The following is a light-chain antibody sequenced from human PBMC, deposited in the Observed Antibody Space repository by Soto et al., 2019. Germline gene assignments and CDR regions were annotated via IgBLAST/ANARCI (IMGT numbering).Light chain of an antibody. CDR3: CSYAASSTFV. J-gene: IGLJ3*02. Sequence: SVLTQPASVSGSPGQSITISCTGTSSDVGSYNLVSWYQQHPGKAPKLMIYEGSKRPSGVSNHFSGSKSGNTASLTISGLQAEDEADYYCCSYAASSTFVFGGGTRVTVL. CDR2: EGS. CDR1: SSDVGSYNL. V-gene: IGLV2-23*03.